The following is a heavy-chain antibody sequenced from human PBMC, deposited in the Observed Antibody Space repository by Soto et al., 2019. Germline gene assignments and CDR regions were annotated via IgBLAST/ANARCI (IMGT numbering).Heavy chain of an antibody. V-gene: IGHV3-30*03. Sequence: TGGSLRLSCAASGFTFSSYGMHWVRQAPGKGLEWVAVISYDGSNKYYADSVKGRFTISRDNSKNTLYLQMNSLRAEDTAVYYCASDDFWSGYQLGYWGQGTLVTVSS. CDR3: ASDDFWSGYQLGY. CDR2: ISYDGSNK. CDR1: GFTFSSYG. J-gene: IGHJ4*02. D-gene: IGHD3-3*01.